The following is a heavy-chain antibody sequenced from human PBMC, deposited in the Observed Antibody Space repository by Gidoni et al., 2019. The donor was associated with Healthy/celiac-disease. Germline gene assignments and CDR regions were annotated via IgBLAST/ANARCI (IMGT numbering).Heavy chain of an antibody. J-gene: IGHJ4*02. CDR2: IIPIFGTA. CDR1: GCTCSSYA. D-gene: IGHD3-3*01. Sequence: QVQLVQSGAEVQQPGYSVKVSVKASGCTCSSYAIGWVRQAPGQWLEGMGGIIPIFGTANYAQKFQGSVTITADESTNTAYMELSSLRSEDTAVYYCARARSVLRFLFGYWGQGTLVTVSS. V-gene: IGHV1-69*01. CDR3: ARARSVLRFLFGY.